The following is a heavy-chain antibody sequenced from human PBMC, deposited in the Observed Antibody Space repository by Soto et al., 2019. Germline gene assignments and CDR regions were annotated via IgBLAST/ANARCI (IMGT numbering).Heavy chain of an antibody. V-gene: IGHV4-31*03. Sequence: QVQLQESGPGLVQPSETLSLTCSVSGGSINSASYHWSWLRQHPGKGLEFIGYIFYTGSTYYNPSLEPRLTISLDTSKNHLSLRLNAVTAADTAVYYCSSLDYGDSAFDSWGRGILVTVSS. CDR2: IFYTGST. CDR1: GGSINSASYH. J-gene: IGHJ4*02. D-gene: IGHD4-17*01. CDR3: SSLDYGDSAFDS.